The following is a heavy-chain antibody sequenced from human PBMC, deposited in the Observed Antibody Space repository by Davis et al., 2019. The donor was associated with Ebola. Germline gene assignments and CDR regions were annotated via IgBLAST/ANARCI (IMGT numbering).Heavy chain of an antibody. D-gene: IGHD3-3*01. J-gene: IGHJ4*02. Sequence: PGGSLRLSCAASGFTFSSYAMHWVRQAPGKGLEWVAVISYDGSNKYYADSVKGRFTISRDNSKNTLYLQMNSLRAEDTAVYYCAREGFTIFGVVIVSRAGSYFDYWGQGTLVTVSS. CDR1: GFTFSSYA. V-gene: IGHV3-30-3*01. CDR2: ISYDGSNK. CDR3: AREGFTIFGVVIVSRAGSYFDY.